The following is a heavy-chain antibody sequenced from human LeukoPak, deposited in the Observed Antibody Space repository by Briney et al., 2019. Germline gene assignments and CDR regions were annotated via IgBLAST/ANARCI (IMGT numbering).Heavy chain of an antibody. J-gene: IGHJ4*02. CDR3: AKDLHYGSADY. Sequence: GGCLRLSCAASGFTFSSYAMSWVRQAPGKGLEWVSFINPDGSTTNYADSVKGRFTISRDNAKNALYLQMNSLRAEDTAVYYCAKDLHYGSADYWGQGTLVTVSS. CDR2: INPDGSTT. V-gene: IGHV3-74*01. D-gene: IGHD3-10*01. CDR1: GFTFSSYA.